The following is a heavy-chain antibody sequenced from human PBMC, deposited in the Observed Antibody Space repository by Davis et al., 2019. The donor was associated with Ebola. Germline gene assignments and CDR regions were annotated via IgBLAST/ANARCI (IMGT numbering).Heavy chain of an antibody. CDR2: IIPIFGTA. V-gene: IGHV1-69*13. D-gene: IGHD5-12*01. Sequence: SVKVSCKASGYTFTSYYMHWVRQTPGQGLEWMGGIIPIFGTANYAQKFQGRVTITADESTSTAYMELSSLRSEDTAVYYCARDGYSGYDWGWFDPWGQGTLVTVSS. J-gene: IGHJ5*02. CDR3: ARDGYSGYDWGWFDP. CDR1: GYTFTSYY.